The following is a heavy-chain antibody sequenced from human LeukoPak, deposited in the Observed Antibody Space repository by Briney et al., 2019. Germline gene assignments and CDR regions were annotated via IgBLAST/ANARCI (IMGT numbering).Heavy chain of an antibody. CDR3: AKGPYYYGSGSRLMGYFDY. J-gene: IGHJ4*02. CDR1: GFTFSSYS. CDR2: ISWNSGSI. V-gene: IGHV3-9*01. Sequence: PGGSLRLSCAASGFTFSSYSMNWVRQAPGTGLEWVSGISWNSGSIGYADSVKGRFTISRDNAKNSLYLQMNSLRAEDTALYYCAKGPYYYGSGSRLMGYFDYWGQGTLVTVSS. D-gene: IGHD3-10*01.